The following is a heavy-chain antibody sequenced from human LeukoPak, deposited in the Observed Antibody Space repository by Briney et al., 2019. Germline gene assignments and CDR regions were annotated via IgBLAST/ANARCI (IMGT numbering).Heavy chain of an antibody. V-gene: IGHV4-4*07. Sequence: SETLFLTCTVSGGSISSYYWSWIRQPAGKGLEWIGRIYTSGSTNYNPSLKSRVTMSVDMSKNEFSLKLSSVTAADTAVYYCARDYYDSSGGYYFDYWGQGTLVTVSS. CDR2: IYTSGST. CDR1: GGSISSYY. D-gene: IGHD3-22*01. J-gene: IGHJ4*02. CDR3: ARDYYDSSGGYYFDY.